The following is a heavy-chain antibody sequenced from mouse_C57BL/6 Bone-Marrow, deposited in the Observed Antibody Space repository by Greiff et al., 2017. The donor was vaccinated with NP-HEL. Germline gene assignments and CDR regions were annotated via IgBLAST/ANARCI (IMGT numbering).Heavy chain of an antibody. Sequence: LVESGAELVKPGASVKISCKASGYAFSSYWMNWVKQRPGKGLEWIGQIYPGDGDTNYNGKFKGKATLTADKSSSTAYMQLSSLTSEDSAVYFCARTWLGYFDVWGTGTTVTVSS. J-gene: IGHJ1*03. CDR2: IYPGDGDT. D-gene: IGHD2-2*01. CDR1: GYAFSSYW. V-gene: IGHV1-80*01. CDR3: ARTWLGYFDV.